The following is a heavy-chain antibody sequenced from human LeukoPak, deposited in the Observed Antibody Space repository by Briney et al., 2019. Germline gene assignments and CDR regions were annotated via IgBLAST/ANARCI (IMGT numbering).Heavy chain of an antibody. Sequence: SVTVSCTASGGTFSRYAISWVRQAPGQGLEWMGGIIPIFGTANHAQKFQGRVTITADESTSTAYMELSSLRSEDTAVYYCARVPGIAVAGTGYWGQGTLVTVSS. D-gene: IGHD6-19*01. CDR3: ARVPGIAVAGTGY. CDR2: IIPIFGTA. V-gene: IGHV1-69*01. J-gene: IGHJ4*02. CDR1: GGTFSRYA.